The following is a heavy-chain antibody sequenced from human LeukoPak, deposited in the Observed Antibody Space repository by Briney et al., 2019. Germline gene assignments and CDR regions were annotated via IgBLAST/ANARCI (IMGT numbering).Heavy chain of an antibody. Sequence: PGGSLRLSCAASGFTFSSYAMSWVRQAPGKGLEWVSAISGSGGSTYYADSVTGRFTISRDNSKNTLYLQMNSLRAEDTAVYYCAKYYCSSTSCYLMALDYFDYWGQGTLVTVSS. D-gene: IGHD2-2*01. J-gene: IGHJ4*02. CDR3: AKYYCSSTSCYLMALDYFDY. V-gene: IGHV3-23*01. CDR2: ISGSGGST. CDR1: GFTFSSYA.